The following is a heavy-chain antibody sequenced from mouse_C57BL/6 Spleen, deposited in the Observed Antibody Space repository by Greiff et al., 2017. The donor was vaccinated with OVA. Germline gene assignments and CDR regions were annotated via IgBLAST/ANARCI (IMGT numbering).Heavy chain of an antibody. V-gene: IGHV1-82*01. Sequence: QVKLQQSGPELVKPGASVKISCKASGYAFSSSWMTWVQQRPGKGLEWIGRIYPGDGDTNYTGHVKGTATLTADKSSSTASMQLSALTSENSAVYSCARESITTFFDDWGQGTTLTVSS. CDR2: IYPGDGDT. J-gene: IGHJ2*01. CDR3: ARESITTFFDD. D-gene: IGHD1-1*01. CDR1: GYAFSSSW.